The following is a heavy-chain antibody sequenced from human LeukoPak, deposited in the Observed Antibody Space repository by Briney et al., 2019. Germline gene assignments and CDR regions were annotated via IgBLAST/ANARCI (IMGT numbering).Heavy chain of an antibody. D-gene: IGHD5-12*01. CDR1: GYSFTSNV. Sequence: SVKVSCKASGYSFTSNVISWVRQAPGQGLEWMGGIIPIFGTANYAQKFQGRVTITADESTSTAYMELSSLRSEDTAVYYCARAISRVGVATDFDYWGQGTLVTVSS. CDR2: IIPIFGTA. CDR3: ARAISRVGVATDFDY. J-gene: IGHJ4*02. V-gene: IGHV1-69*13.